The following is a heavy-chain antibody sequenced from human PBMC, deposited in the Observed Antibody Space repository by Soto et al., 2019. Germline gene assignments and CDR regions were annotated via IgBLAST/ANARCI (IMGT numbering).Heavy chain of an antibody. D-gene: IGHD6-6*01. Sequence: QVQLQESGPGLVKPSETLSLTCTVSGGSISSSYWSWIRQPAGKGLEWIGSIYTSGSTNYNPSLKSRVTMSVDTSNNQFSLKLSSVTAADPSVYYCAIVMEQLALDYWGQLYLVTFSS. CDR2: IYTSGST. CDR1: GGSISSSY. CDR3: AIVMEQLALDY. V-gene: IGHV4-4*07. J-gene: IGHJ4*02.